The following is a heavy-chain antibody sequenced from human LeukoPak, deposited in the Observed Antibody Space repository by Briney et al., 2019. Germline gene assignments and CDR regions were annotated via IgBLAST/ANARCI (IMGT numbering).Heavy chain of an antibody. CDR1: GFTFSSYG. CDR3: ARDLFGYCSGGSCYVDAFDI. V-gene: IGHV3-33*08. D-gene: IGHD2-15*01. CDR2: IWYDGSNK. J-gene: IGHJ3*02. Sequence: PGRSLRLSCAASGFTFSSYGMHWVRQTPGKGLEWMAVIWYDGSNKYYADSVKGRFTISRDNSKNTLYLQMNSLRAEDTAVYYCARDLFGYCSGGSCYVDAFDIWGQGTMVTVSS.